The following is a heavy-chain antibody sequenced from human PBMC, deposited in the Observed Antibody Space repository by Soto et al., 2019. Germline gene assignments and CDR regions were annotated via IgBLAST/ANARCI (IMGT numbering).Heavy chain of an antibody. J-gene: IGHJ4*02. CDR3: ARSGYSFAWGY. CDR2: INSDGST. D-gene: IGHD5-18*01. CDR1: GFLVNSAY. Sequence: EVQLVESGEGWIPPGGSLRLSCAASGFLVNSAYMTWVRRAQGKGLEWLSMINSDGSTLYAESVKGRFTISRDNSKNRLDLQMNSLRAEDTAMYYCARSGYSFAWGYWGQGTLVIVTS. V-gene: IGHV3-53*01.